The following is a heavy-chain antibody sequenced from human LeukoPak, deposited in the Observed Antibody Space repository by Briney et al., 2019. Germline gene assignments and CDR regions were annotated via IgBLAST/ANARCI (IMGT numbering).Heavy chain of an antibody. CDR1: GDSISSGDYS. J-gene: IGHJ4*02. V-gene: IGHV4-30-2*01. Sequence: SETLSLTCAVSGDSISSGDYSWSWIRQPSGKGLEWIGYIFHSGSSYYNPSLKSRVTISVDRSKNQFSLRLTSVTAADTALYYCARDEWLEQLAYYFDSWGQGTLVTVSS. CDR3: ARDEWLEQLAYYFDS. D-gene: IGHD1-1*01. CDR2: IFHSGSS.